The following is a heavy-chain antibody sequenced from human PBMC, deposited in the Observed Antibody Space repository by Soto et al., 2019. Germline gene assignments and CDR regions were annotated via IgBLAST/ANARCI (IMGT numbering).Heavy chain of an antibody. CDR2: IFPSDSDT. J-gene: IGHJ5*02. Sequence: PVESLKISCRTSGYIFTSYWISWFRQMPGKGLEWMGIIFPSDSDTRYSPSFQGQVTISADRSTSTVFLQWASLKASDTAVYFCARKDKSGYFNWFDPWGQGTLVTVSS. CDR3: ARKDKSGYFNWFDP. D-gene: IGHD3-22*01. V-gene: IGHV5-51*01. CDR1: GYIFTSYW.